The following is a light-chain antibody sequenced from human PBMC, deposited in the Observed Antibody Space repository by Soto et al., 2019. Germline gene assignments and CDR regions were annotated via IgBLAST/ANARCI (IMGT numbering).Light chain of an antibody. Sequence: EIVLTQSPGTLSLSPGERATLSCRASQSVTSMFLAWYQQKPGQAPRLLIYGASSRATGIPDRFSGGGSGTDFTLTISRLEPEDFAVYYCQQYGNSPWTFGQGTKGDIK. J-gene: IGKJ1*01. CDR1: QSVTSMF. CDR2: GAS. V-gene: IGKV3-20*01. CDR3: QQYGNSPWT.